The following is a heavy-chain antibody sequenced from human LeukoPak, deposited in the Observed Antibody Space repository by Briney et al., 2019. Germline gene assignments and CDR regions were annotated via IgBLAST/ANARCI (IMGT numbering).Heavy chain of an antibody. V-gene: IGHV1-2*02. J-gene: IGHJ4*02. CDR3: ASWAGGNEPVASFDY. D-gene: IGHD1-14*01. CDR1: AYSFTAYY. Sequence: ASVKVSCTPTAYSFTAYYIFWMRQAPGQGLECMGWINLYNGATKYAQRFQSRVTMTRDTSISTAYMELSRLRSDDTATYYCASWAGGNEPVASFDYWGQGTLVTVSS. CDR2: INLYNGAT.